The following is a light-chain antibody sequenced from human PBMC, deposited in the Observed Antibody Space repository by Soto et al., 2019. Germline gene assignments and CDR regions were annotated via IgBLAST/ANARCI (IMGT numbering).Light chain of an antibody. V-gene: IGKV1-39*01. J-gene: IGKJ5*01. CDR1: QSISSY. CDR2: AAS. CDR3: QQSYSTPQIT. Sequence: DIQMTQSPSSLSASVGDRVTITCRASQSISSYLNWYQQKPGKAPKLLIYAASSLQSGVPSRFSGSGSGTDFTLTISSRQPEDVATYYCQQSYSTPQITFGQGTRLEIK.